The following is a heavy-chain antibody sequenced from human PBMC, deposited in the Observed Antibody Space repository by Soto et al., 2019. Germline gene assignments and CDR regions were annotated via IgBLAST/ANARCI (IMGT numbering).Heavy chain of an antibody. D-gene: IGHD2-21*02. V-gene: IGHV1-18*01. Sequence: QVQLVQSGAEVKKPGASVKVSCKASGYTFTSYGIIWVRQAPGQGLEWMGWSSAYSGNTNYAQKLQGRVTMTTDTSTSTAYMELRSLRSDDTAVYYCARDKGAYCGCACYSTWFDPWGQGTLVTVSS. CDR2: SSAYSGNT. CDR1: GYTFTSYG. J-gene: IGHJ5*02. CDR3: ARDKGAYCGCACYSTWFDP.